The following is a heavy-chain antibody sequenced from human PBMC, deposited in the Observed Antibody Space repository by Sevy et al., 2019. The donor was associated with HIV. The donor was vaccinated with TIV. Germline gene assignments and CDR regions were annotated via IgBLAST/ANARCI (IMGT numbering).Heavy chain of an antibody. D-gene: IGHD3-22*01. J-gene: IGHJ4*02. CDR2: IYSGGST. CDR1: GFTVSSNY. V-gene: IGHV3-53*01. Sequence: GGSLRLSCAASGFTVSSNYMSWVRQAPGKGLEWVSVIYSGGSTYYADSVKGRFTISRDNSKNTLYLQMNSLRVEDTAVYFCARGGDFNDRSAKRDFDYWGQGTLVTVSS. CDR3: ARGGDFNDRSAKRDFDY.